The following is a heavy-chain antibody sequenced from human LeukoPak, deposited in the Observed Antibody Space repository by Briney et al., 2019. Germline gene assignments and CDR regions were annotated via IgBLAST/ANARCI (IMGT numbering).Heavy chain of an antibody. D-gene: IGHD4-17*01. CDR3: ARDTVTTAYYFEY. Sequence: GSLRLSCAASGFTFSYYAMHWVRQAPGKGLEWVAVFSYDGRNKYYADSVKGRFTISRDISKNTVYLQVSSLRGEDTAVYYCARDTVTTAYYFEYWGQGTLVTVSS. V-gene: IGHV3-30*04. CDR2: FSYDGRNK. CDR1: GFTFSYYA. J-gene: IGHJ4*02.